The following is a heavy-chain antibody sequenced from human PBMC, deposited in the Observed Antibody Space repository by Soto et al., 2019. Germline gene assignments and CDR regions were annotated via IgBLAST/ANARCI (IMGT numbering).Heavy chain of an antibody. V-gene: IGHV1-69*06. D-gene: IGHD3-9*01. Sequence: SVKVSCKASGGTFSSYAISWVRQAPGQGLEWMGGIIPIFGTANYAQKFQGRVTITADKSTSTAYMELSSLRSEDTAVYYCATDKDASDILTAYPMVYYGMDVWGQGTTVTVSS. CDR3: ATDKDASDILTAYPMVYYGMDV. CDR1: GGTFSSYA. CDR2: IIPIFGTA. J-gene: IGHJ6*02.